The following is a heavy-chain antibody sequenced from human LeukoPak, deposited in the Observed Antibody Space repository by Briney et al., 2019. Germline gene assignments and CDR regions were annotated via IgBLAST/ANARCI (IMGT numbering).Heavy chain of an antibody. CDR2: ISSSSSYI. CDR1: GFTFSSYS. CDR3: ARDHSYSSSPFDY. D-gene: IGHD6-13*01. J-gene: IGHJ4*02. Sequence: RAGGSLRLSCAASGFTFSSYSMNWVRQAPGKGLEWVSSISSSSSYIYYADSVKGRFTISRDNAKNSLYLQMNSLRAEDTAVYYCARDHSYSSSPFDYWGQGTLVTVSS. V-gene: IGHV3-21*01.